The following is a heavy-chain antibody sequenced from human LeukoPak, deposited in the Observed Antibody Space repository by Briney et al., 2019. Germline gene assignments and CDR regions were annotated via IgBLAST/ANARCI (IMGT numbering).Heavy chain of an antibody. CDR2: INHRGSA. CDR3: ARGVVAGSLGGYYYYMDA. CDR1: GGSFSGHS. D-gene: IGHD6-19*01. Sequence: SETLSLTCAVSGGSFSGHSWTWIRRSPGKALEWVGEINHRGSAHYAQSLRSRVAISVDTAQNQFSLRLNPVTAADTGVYYCARGVVAGSLGGYYYYMDAWGKGTTVTVSS. V-gene: IGHV4-34*01. J-gene: IGHJ6*03.